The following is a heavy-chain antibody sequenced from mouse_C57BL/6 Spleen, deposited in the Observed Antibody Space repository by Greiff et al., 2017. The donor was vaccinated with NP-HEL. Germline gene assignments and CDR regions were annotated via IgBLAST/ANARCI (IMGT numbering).Heavy chain of an antibody. V-gene: IGHV1-54*01. Sequence: QVQLQQSGAELVRPGTSVKVSCKASGYAFTNYLIEWVKQRPGQGLEWIGVINPGSGGTNYNEKFKGKATLTADKSSSTAYMQLSSLTSEDSAVYFCARSRFYYFDYWGQGTTLTVSS. CDR3: ARSRFYYFDY. CDR1: GYAFTNYL. J-gene: IGHJ2*01. CDR2: INPGSGGT.